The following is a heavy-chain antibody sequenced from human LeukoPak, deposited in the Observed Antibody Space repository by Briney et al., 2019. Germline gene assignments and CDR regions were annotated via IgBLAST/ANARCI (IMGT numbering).Heavy chain of an antibody. CDR1: GYTFTTYA. CDR3: ARDPIGSRWPYYFDY. Sequence: ASVKVSCKASGYTFTTYAMHWVRQAPGQRLEWMGRINAGNGNTKYSQKFQARVTITRDTSASTAYMDLSSLRSEDTAVYYCARDPIGSRWPYYFDYWGQGTLVTVSS. J-gene: IGHJ4*02. V-gene: IGHV1-3*01. CDR2: INAGNGNT. D-gene: IGHD6-13*01.